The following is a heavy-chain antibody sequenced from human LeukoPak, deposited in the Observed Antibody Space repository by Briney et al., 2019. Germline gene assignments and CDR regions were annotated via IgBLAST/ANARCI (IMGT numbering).Heavy chain of an antibody. CDR1: GFMFSSNW. CDR2: IKEDGTET. Sequence: GGSLRLSCAASGFMFSSNWMSWVRLAPGKGLEWVSNIKEDGTETDYVDSVKGRFTISRDNAKNSLYLQMNRLRVEDTAVYYCAKEGRSLQTYWGQGTLVTVSS. J-gene: IGHJ4*02. D-gene: IGHD5-24*01. V-gene: IGHV3-7*03. CDR3: AKEGRSLQTY.